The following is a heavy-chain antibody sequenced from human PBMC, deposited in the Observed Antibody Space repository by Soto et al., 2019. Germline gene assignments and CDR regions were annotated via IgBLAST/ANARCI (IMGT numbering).Heavy chain of an antibody. CDR1: GVRFDDYT. CDR2: IGWDGGRT. Sequence: GGSLELSSVASGVRFDDYTMHWVRQAPEKGLEWVSLIGWDGGRTEYTDSVKGRFTISTDSSKNTFYLQMNSLRAEDTAMYFCARSRYTGTYSGRFLDYWGQGSLVTVSS. J-gene: IGHJ4*02. D-gene: IGHD1-26*01. CDR3: ARSRYTGTYSGRFLDY. V-gene: IGHV3-43*01.